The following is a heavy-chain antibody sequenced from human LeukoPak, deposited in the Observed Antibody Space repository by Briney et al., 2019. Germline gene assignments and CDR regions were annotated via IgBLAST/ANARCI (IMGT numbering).Heavy chain of an antibody. D-gene: IGHD6-19*01. V-gene: IGHV3-74*01. Sequence: GGSLRLSCAASGFTFSSYWVHWVRQAPGKGLVWASRINNDGSSTTYADSVKGRFTISRDNAKNTLHLQMNSLRAEDTAVYYCAKTEQWLVRNLFDYWGQGTLVTVSS. CDR3: AKTEQWLVRNLFDY. J-gene: IGHJ4*02. CDR1: GFTFSSYW. CDR2: INNDGSST.